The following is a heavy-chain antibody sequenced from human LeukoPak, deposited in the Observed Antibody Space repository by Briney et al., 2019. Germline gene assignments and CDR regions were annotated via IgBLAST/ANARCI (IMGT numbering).Heavy chain of an antibody. J-gene: IGHJ3*02. Sequence: PSETLSLTCTVSGGSLSSGSYYWSWIRQPAGKGLEWIGRIYTSGSTNYNPSLKSRVTISVDTSKNQSSLKLSSVTAADTAVYYCARFGPTAFDIWGQGTMVTVSS. V-gene: IGHV4-61*02. CDR1: GGSLSSGSYY. D-gene: IGHD3-10*01. CDR3: ARFGPTAFDI. CDR2: IYTSGST.